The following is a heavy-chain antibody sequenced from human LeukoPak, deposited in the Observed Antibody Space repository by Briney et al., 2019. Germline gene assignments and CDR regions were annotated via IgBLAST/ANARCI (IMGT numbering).Heavy chain of an antibody. J-gene: IGHJ4*02. V-gene: IGHV3-15*01. D-gene: IGHD3-10*01. CDR2: IKSKSAGGTT. Sequence: VGSLRLSCAASGLTFIDAWMTWVRQAPGKGLEWVGRIKSKSAGGTTDYAASVKGRFTISRDDSKNTVYLQMNSLRAEDTAVYYCARDDYYGSRRGPLWGQGTLVTVSS. CDR1: GLTFIDAW. CDR3: ARDDYYGSRRGPL.